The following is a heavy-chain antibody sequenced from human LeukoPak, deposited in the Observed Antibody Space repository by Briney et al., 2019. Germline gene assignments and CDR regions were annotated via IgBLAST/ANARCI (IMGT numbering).Heavy chain of an antibody. V-gene: IGHV4-59*08. D-gene: IGHD5-18*01. J-gene: IGHJ4*02. CDR3: ARGKGFGYSYSPQPSDY. CDR1: GGSISSYY. CDR2: IYYSGST. Sequence: PSETLSLTCTVSGGSISSYYWSWIRQPPGKGLEWIGYIYYSGSTNYNPSLKSRVTISVKTSKNQFSLKLSSVTAADTAVYYCARGKGFGYSYSPQPSDYWGQGTLVTVSS.